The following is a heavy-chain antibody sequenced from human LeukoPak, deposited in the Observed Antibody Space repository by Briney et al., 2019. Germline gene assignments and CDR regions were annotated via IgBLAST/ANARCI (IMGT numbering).Heavy chain of an antibody. CDR3: ARGRLYCSGGSCYSYYYYGMDV. Sequence: SETLSLTCTVSGGSVSSGSYYWSWIRQPPGKGLEWIGYIYYSGSTNYNPSLKSRVTISVDTSKNQFSLKLSSVTAADTAVYYCARGRLYCSGGSCYSYYYYGMDVWGKGTTVAVSS. V-gene: IGHV4-61*01. CDR1: GGSVSSGSYY. J-gene: IGHJ6*04. CDR2: IYYSGST. D-gene: IGHD2-15*01.